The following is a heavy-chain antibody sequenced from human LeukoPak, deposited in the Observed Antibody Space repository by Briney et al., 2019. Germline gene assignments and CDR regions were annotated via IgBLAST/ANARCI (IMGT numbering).Heavy chain of an antibody. D-gene: IGHD5-18*01. J-gene: IGHJ4*02. Sequence: PGGSLRLSCAASGFTFSSYATHWVRQAPGKGLEWVAVISYDGSNKYYADSVKGRFTISRDNSKNTLYLQMNSLRAEDTAVYYCARAGGYSAIYYFDYWGQGTLVTVSS. CDR2: ISYDGSNK. CDR3: ARAGGYSAIYYFDY. V-gene: IGHV3-30*04. CDR1: GFTFSSYA.